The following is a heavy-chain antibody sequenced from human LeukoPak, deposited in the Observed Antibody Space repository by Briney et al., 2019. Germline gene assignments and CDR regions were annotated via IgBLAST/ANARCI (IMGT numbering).Heavy chain of an antibody. CDR2: IYYSGST. D-gene: IGHD3/OR15-3a*01. CDR1: GGSISPYY. CDR3: ARGFGLVLETYYYYYMDV. Sequence: SETLSLTCIVSGGSISPYYWSWIRQPPGKGLEWIGYIYYSGSTNYNPSLKSRVTISVDTSKNQFSLKLSSVTAADTAVYYCARGFGLVLETYYYYYMDVWGKGTTVTVSS. V-gene: IGHV4-59*01. J-gene: IGHJ6*03.